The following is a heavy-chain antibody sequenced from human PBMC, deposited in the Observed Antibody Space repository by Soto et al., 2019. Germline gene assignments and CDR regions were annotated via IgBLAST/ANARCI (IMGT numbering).Heavy chain of an antibody. CDR2: ISGSGGST. V-gene: IGHV3-23*01. D-gene: IGHD6-13*01. CDR1: GFTFSSYA. CDR3: AKGGGIWGAAAGTLYYFDS. J-gene: IGHJ4*02. Sequence: GGSLRLSCAASGFTFSSYAMSWVRQAPGKGLEWVSAISGSGGSTYYADSVKGRFTISRDNSKNTLYLQMNSLRAEDTAVYYCAKGGGIWGAAAGTLYYFDSGGQGPLVTVSS.